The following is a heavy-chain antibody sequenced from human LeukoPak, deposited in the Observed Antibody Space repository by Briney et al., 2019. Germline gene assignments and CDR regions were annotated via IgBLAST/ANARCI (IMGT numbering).Heavy chain of an antibody. CDR2: IYPGHSDP. V-gene: IGHV5-51*01. CDR1: GYTFTTYW. D-gene: IGHD6-13*01. J-gene: IGHJ4*02. Sequence: GESLKISCKGSGYTFTTYWIGWVRQMPGKGLEWVGIIYPGHSDPRYSPSFQGQVTISADKSISTAYLQWSSLKASDSAMYYCARHGLGSSWFGFDYWGQGTLVTVSS. CDR3: ARHGLGSSWFGFDY.